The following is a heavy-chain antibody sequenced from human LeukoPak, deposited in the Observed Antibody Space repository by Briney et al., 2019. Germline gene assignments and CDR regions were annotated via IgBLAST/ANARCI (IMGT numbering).Heavy chain of an antibody. J-gene: IGHJ4*02. Sequence: GGSLRLSCVASGFTFSRYWMVWVRRAPGKGLEWVASIQENGRGKYYLDSVKGRFSISKDNAKSSVSLQMNSLGVGDMAVYYCARDAGGGFDYWGQGTRVTVSS. CDR2: IQENGRGK. CDR3: ARDAGGGFDY. D-gene: IGHD2-8*02. V-gene: IGHV3-7*01. CDR1: GFTFSRYW.